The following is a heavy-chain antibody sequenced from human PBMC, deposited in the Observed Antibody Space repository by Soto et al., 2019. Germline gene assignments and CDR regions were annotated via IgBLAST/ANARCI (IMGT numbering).Heavy chain of an antibody. D-gene: IGHD2-2*03. Sequence: GRSLRLSCAASGFTFSSYSMNWVRQAPGKGLEWDSSISSSSSYIYYADSVKGRFTISRDNAKNSLYLQMNSLRGEDTAVYYCARDFLLGIVVVTAAPDYWGQGTLVTVSS. CDR2: ISSSSSYI. V-gene: IGHV3-21*01. CDR1: GFTFSSYS. J-gene: IGHJ4*02. CDR3: ARDFLLGIVVVTAAPDY.